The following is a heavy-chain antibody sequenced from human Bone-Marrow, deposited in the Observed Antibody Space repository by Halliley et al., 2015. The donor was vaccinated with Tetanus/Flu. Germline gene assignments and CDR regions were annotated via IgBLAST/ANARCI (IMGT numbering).Heavy chain of an antibody. CDR1: GSSISPYY. D-gene: IGHD3-22*01. Sequence: TLSLTCSVPGSSISPYYWSWIRQTPGKELDWIGYIYYTGSTNYNPALKSRVSLSVDTSKHQFSLKLTSVTAADTAVYYRARGGGIYDSNFYYDFWGQGALVTVSS. V-gene: IGHV4-59*01. J-gene: IGHJ4*02. CDR3: ARGGGIYDSNFYYDF. CDR2: IYYTGST.